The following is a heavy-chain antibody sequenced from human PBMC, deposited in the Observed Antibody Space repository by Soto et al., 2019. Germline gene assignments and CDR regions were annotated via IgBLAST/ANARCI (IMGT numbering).Heavy chain of an antibody. CDR3: ARNLVEYYENRNWFDP. V-gene: IGHV4-31*03. J-gene: IGHJ5*02. CDR1: GGSISSGGYY. D-gene: IGHD3-3*01. CDR2: IYYSGST. Sequence: SETLSLTCTVSGGSISSGGYYWSWIRQHPGKGLEWIGYIYYSGSTYYNPSLKSRVTISVDTSKNQFSLKLSSVTAADTAVYYCARNLVEYYENRNWFDPWGQGTLVTVS.